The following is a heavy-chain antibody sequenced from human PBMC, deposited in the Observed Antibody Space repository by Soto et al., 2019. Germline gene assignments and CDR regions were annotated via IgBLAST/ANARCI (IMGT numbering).Heavy chain of an antibody. V-gene: IGHV4-59*11. CDR2: IFYSGNT. CDR3: ARVGSSGWSPDY. D-gene: IGHD6-19*01. J-gene: IGHJ4*02. Sequence: SETLSLTCTVSGGSISGHYWTWIRQPPGKGLEWIGYIFYSGNTNYNPSLRSRVTISVDTSKNQFSLKVNPVTTADTAMYYCARVGSSGWSPDYWGQGTLVTVSS. CDR1: GGSISGHY.